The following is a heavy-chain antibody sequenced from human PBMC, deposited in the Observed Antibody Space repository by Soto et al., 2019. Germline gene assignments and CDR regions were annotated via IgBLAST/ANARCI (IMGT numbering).Heavy chain of an antibody. CDR1: GFTFSSYE. CDR3: ATVRLYSNYHDFDY. CDR2: ISSSGSTI. J-gene: IGHJ4*02. D-gene: IGHD4-4*01. Sequence: VGSLRLSCAASGFTFSSYEMNWFRQAPVNGLEWVSYISSSGSTIYYADSVKGRFTISRDNAKNSLFLQMTSLRAEDTAVYYCATVRLYSNYHDFDYWGQGTLVTVSS. V-gene: IGHV3-48*03.